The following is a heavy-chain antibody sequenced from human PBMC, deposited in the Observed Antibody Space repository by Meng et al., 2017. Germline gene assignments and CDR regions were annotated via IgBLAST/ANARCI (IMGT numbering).Heavy chain of an antibody. CDR2: IYYSGST. CDR1: GGSISSGRYY. J-gene: IGHJ5*02. D-gene: IGHD1-26*01. Sequence: VPVQESGPGLVKPSQPLSLTCFVSGGSISSGRYYGSWIRQHPGKGLELIAYIYYSGSTYYIPSLKSRVTISVYTSKNQFSLKLSSVTAADTAVYYCARDHSFDPWGQGTLVTVSS. CDR3: ARDHSFDP. V-gene: IGHV4-31*03.